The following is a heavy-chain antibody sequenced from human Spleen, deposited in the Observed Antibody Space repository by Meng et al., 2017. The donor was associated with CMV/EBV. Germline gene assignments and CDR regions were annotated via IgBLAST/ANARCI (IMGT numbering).Heavy chain of an antibody. CDR3: ARESSGSYVLDV. J-gene: IGHJ6*02. D-gene: IGHD6-25*01. CDR1: GFIVSSNY. CDR2: ISSSSSYI. Sequence: GESLKISCAASGFIVSSNYMSWVRQAPGKGLEWVSSISSSSSYIHYADSVKGRFTISRDNAKNSLYLQMNGLRAEDTAVYYCARESSGSYVLDVWGQGTTVTVSS. V-gene: IGHV3-21*06.